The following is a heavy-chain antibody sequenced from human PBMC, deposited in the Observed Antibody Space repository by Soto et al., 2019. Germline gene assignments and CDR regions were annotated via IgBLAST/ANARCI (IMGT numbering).Heavy chain of an antibody. J-gene: IGHJ4*02. CDR2: VFYSGRT. CDR1: GGSINNFH. V-gene: IGHV4-59*01. D-gene: IGHD5-18*01. CDR3: ARIKSGYSYGSIIDF. Sequence: SETLSLTCSVSGGSINNFHWSWIRQPPGKGLEWIGFVFYSGRTTYNPSLQSRVTISVDTSHNLFSLKVRSVTAADTATYYCARIKSGYSYGSIIDFWGQGKLVTVSS.